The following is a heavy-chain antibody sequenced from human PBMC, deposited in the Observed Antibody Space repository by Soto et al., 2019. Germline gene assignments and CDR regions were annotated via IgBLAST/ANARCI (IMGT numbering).Heavy chain of an antibody. Sequence: GGSLRLSCAASGFTFSDYVMSWVRQTPGKGLQWVSTISGTGSNTYYADSVKGRFTISRDNSKNTLYLQMNSLRAEDTAVYYCAKENGYSSSWFEFDYWGQGTLVTVSS. CDR2: ISGTGSNT. V-gene: IGHV3-23*01. J-gene: IGHJ4*02. D-gene: IGHD6-13*01. CDR3: AKENGYSSSWFEFDY. CDR1: GFTFSDYV.